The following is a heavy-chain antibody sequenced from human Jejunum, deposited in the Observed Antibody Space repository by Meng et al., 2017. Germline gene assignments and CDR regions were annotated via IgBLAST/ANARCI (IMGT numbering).Heavy chain of an antibody. CDR2: INNDGSGA. V-gene: IGHV3-74*01. D-gene: IGHD4-23*01. J-gene: IGHJ1*01. Sequence: GESLKISCAASGFTFSSYWMHWVRQTPGQGLVWVSRINNDGSGADYADSVEGRFTISRDNAKNTLYLQMNSLRAEDTAVYYCARRVGDNSGPFQHWGQGTLVTVSS. CDR1: GFTFSSYW. CDR3: ARRVGDNSGPFQH.